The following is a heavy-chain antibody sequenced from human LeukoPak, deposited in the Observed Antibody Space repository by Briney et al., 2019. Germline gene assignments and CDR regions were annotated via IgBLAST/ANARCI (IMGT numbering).Heavy chain of an antibody. V-gene: IGHV4-4*07. D-gene: IGHD3-10*01. CDR1: LGSISTDY. CDR3: ARGGTYGSGRNQLTTLDY. J-gene: IGHJ4*02. Sequence: PSETPSLTCAVSLGSISTDYWSWIRQAAGQELDWIGLIYTRRSPNYNPSLKSRVTISLDKSKEQFSLNLNSVTAADTAVYYCARGGTYGSGRNQLTTLDYWGQGTLVTVSS. CDR2: IYTRRSP.